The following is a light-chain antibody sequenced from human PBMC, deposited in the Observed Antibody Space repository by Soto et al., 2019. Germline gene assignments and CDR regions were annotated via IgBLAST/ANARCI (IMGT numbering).Light chain of an antibody. CDR2: DVT. CDR3: SSYTTSSTYV. J-gene: IGLJ1*01. Sequence: QSVLTQPASASGSPGQSITISCTGTSSDVGAYNYVSWYQQHPGKAPKLMIYDVTNRPSGVSNRFSGSKSGYTASLTISGLQAEDEADYYCSSYTTSSTYVFGTGTKVTVL. CDR1: SSDVGAYNY. V-gene: IGLV2-14*03.